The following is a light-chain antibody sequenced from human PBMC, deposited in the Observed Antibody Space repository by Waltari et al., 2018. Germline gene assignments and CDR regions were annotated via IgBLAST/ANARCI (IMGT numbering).Light chain of an antibody. V-gene: IGLV2-8*01. CDR3: ASYAGSKNPYV. CDR1: SSDVGGYDY. Sequence: QSALTQPPPASGSPGQSVTISCTGTSSDVGGYDYVSWYQRHPGKAPKLIIHEVNKRPSGVPYRFSGSKSGNTASLTVSGLQADDEADYYCASYAGSKNPYVFGTGTKVTV. J-gene: IGLJ1*01. CDR2: EVN.